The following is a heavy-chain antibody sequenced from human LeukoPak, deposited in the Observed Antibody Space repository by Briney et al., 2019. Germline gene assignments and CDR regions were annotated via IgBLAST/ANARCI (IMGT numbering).Heavy chain of an antibody. Sequence: GGSLRLSCAASGFTFSSYSTNWVRQAPGRGLEWVSYISSSSTTIYYADSLKGRFNISRDNAKNSLYLQMNSLRAEDTAVYYCARRSGHYYWYFDLWGRGTLVTVSS. CDR2: ISSSSTTI. J-gene: IGHJ2*01. CDR3: ARRSGHYYWYFDL. CDR1: GFTFSSYS. V-gene: IGHV3-48*01. D-gene: IGHD6-25*01.